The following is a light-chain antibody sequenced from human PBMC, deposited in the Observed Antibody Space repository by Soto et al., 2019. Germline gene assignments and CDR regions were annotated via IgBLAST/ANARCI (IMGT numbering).Light chain of an antibody. J-gene: IGKJ2*01. CDR3: QKSYSPPYT. Sequence: DIQMTQSPSSLSASVGDRVTITCRASQSISSYFNWYQQKPGKAPKLLIYAASSLQSGVPSRFSGSGSGTDFTLTISSLQPEDFATYYCQKSYSPPYTFGQGTKLEIK. CDR1: QSISSY. V-gene: IGKV1-39*01. CDR2: AAS.